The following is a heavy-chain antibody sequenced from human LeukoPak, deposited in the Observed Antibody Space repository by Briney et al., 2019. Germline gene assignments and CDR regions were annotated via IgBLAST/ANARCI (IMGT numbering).Heavy chain of an antibody. CDR2: LTGSGSST. CDR1: GFTFSSYA. CDR3: AKDTSSAYAPFYFDY. J-gene: IGHJ4*02. Sequence: PGGSLRLSCAASGFTFSSYAMNWVRQAPGKGLELASALTGSGSSTYYTDSVKGRFTISRDNSKNTLYLQMNSLGAEDTAVYYCAKDTSSAYAPFYFDYWGQGTLVTVSS. D-gene: IGHD5-12*01. V-gene: IGHV3-23*01.